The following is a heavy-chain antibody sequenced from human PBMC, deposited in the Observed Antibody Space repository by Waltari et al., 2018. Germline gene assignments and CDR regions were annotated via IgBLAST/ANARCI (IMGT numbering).Heavy chain of an antibody. CDR1: GFTFSSYA. CDR3: ARGTTVTTGGMDV. J-gene: IGHJ6*02. V-gene: IGHV3-30-3*01. Sequence: QVQLVESGGGVVQPGRSLRLSCAASGFTFSSYAMHWVRRAPGKGLEWVAVISYDGSNKYYADSVKGRFTISRDNSKNTLYLQMNSLRAEDTAVYYCARGTTVTTGGMDVWGQGTTVTVSS. CDR2: ISYDGSNK. D-gene: IGHD4-17*01.